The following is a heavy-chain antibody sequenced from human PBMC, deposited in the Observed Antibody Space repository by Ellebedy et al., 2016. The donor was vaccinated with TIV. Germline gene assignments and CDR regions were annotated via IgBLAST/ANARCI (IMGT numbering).Heavy chain of an antibody. J-gene: IGHJ4*02. CDR1: GYSFSSYW. V-gene: IGHV5-51*01. Sequence: GESLKISXKGSGYSFSSYWIDWVRQMPGKGLEWMGIIFPGDSETIYRPSFQGQVTFSVDKSISTVSLQWRSLKASDSAIYFCARRRGSGNSAPLDYWGQGTLVTVSS. CDR2: IFPGDSET. CDR3: ARRRGSGNSAPLDY. D-gene: IGHD3-10*01.